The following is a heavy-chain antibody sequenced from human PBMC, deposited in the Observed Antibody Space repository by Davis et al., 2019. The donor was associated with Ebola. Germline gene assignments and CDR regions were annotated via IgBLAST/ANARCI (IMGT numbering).Heavy chain of an antibody. D-gene: IGHD1-26*01. V-gene: IGHV3-30-3*01. CDR1: GFTFSSYA. J-gene: IGHJ4*02. CDR2: ISYDGSNK. Sequence: ISCAASGFTFSSYAMHWVRQAPGKGLEWVAVISYDGSNKYYADSVKGRFTISRDNSKNTLYLQMNSLRAEDTAVYYCARARSYTTYYFDYWGQGTLVTVSS. CDR3: ARARSYTTYYFDY.